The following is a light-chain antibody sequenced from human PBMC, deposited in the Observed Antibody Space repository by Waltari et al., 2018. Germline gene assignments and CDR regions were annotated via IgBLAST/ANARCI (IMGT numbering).Light chain of an antibody. Sequence: QSVLTQPPSVSGAPGQRVIIHCTGSSSNIGAGYDAKWYRQLPGAAPKLLIYDNNNRPSGVPDRFSGSKSGTSASLAISGLQAEDEADYYCQSYDSSLSDVVFGGGTKLTVL. CDR2: DNN. J-gene: IGLJ2*01. CDR3: QSYDSSLSDVV. V-gene: IGLV1-40*01. CDR1: SSNIGAGYD.